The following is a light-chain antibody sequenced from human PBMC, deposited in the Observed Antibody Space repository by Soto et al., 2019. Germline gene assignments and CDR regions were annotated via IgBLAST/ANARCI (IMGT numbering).Light chain of an antibody. Sequence: DIQMTPSPSSLSASVGDRVTITCRASQSISSYLNWYQQKPGKAPKLLICTTSRWQSGVPSRFSGGGSGTDFTLTISSLQPEDFATYYWQQSHSTPITFGQGTRLEIK. V-gene: IGKV1-39*01. CDR1: QSISSY. CDR3: QQSHSTPIT. J-gene: IGKJ5*01. CDR2: TTS.